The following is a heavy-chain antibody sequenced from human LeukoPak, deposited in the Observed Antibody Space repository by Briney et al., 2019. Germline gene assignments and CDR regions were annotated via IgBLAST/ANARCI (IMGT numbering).Heavy chain of an antibody. CDR2: ISSSSSYI. CDR3: ARLQAVRAVAGTIDY. J-gene: IGHJ4*02. D-gene: IGHD6-19*01. CDR1: GFTFSSYS. V-gene: IGHV3-21*01. Sequence: GASLRLSCAASGFTFSSYSMNWVRQAPGKGLEWVSSISSSSSYIYYADSVKGRFTISRDNAKNSLYLQMNSLRAEDTAVYYCARLQAVRAVAGTIDYWGQGTLVTVSS.